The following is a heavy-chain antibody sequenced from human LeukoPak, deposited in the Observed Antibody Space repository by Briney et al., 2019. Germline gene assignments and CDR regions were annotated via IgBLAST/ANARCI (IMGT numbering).Heavy chain of an antibody. J-gene: IGHJ6*02. CDR2: FDPEDGET. CDR1: GGTFSSYA. CDR3: ATDQAAIVGATIDYYYYGMDL. D-gene: IGHD1-26*01. Sequence: VASVKVSCKASGGTFSSYAISWVRQAPGQGLEWMGGFDPEDGETIYAQKFQGRVTMTEDTSTDTAYMELSSLRSEDTAVYYCATDQAAIVGATIDYYYYGMDLWGQGTTVTVSS. V-gene: IGHV1-24*01.